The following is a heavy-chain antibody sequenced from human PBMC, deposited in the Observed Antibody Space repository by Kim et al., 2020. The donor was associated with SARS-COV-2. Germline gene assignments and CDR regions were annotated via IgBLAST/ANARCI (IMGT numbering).Heavy chain of an antibody. CDR2: IIPIFGTA. CDR3: ASTQGGVYYDILTGYSFSGMDV. V-gene: IGHV1-69*13. CDR1: GGTFSSYA. J-gene: IGHJ6*02. D-gene: IGHD3-9*01. Sequence: SVKVSCKASGGTFSSYAISWVRQAPGQGLEWMGGIIPIFGTANFAQKFQGRVTITADESTSTAYMELSSLRSEDTAVYYCASTQGGVYYDILTGYSFSGMDVWGQGTTVTVSS.